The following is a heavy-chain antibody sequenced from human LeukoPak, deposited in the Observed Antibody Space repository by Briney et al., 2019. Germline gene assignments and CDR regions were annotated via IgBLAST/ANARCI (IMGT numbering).Heavy chain of an antibody. CDR1: GITLSNYG. Sequence: GGSLRLSCAVSGITLSNYGMSWVRKAPGKGLEWVAGMSGSGGGTNYADSVKGRFTVSRDNSKDTLYLQMKSLRAEDTAVYFCAKRGVVIRVILVGFYKEAYYFDSWGQGALVTVSS. CDR2: MSGSGGGT. CDR3: AKRGVVIRVILVGFYKEAYYFDS. J-gene: IGHJ4*02. V-gene: IGHV3-23*01. D-gene: IGHD3-22*01.